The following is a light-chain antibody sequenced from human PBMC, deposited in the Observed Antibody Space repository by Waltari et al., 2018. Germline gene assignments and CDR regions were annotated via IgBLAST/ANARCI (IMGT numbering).Light chain of an antibody. J-gene: IGLJ2*01. V-gene: IGLV2-23*02. CDR1: NSDVGGYDY. Sequence: QSALTQPASVSGSPGQSITISCSGTNSDVGGYDYVSWYQHHPGKAPKLIIYDVTKGPSGVSNRFSGSKSGNTASLTSSGLQAEDEADYYCSSYAGGNNLLFGGGTKVTVL. CDR2: DVT. CDR3: SSYAGGNNLL.